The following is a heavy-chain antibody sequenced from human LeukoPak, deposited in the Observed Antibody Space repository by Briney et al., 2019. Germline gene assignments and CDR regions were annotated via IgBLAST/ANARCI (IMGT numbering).Heavy chain of an antibody. Sequence: GSLRLSCVASGFTFSRNWLHWVRQVPGKGLVWVSRINTDGSTTDYADSVKGRFTISRDNTKNTLYLQMNSLRAEDSAVYFCTRGYNTASLDWGQGTRITVAS. J-gene: IGHJ4*02. CDR1: GFTFSRNW. D-gene: IGHD5-18*01. V-gene: IGHV3-74*01. CDR3: TRGYNTASLD. CDR2: INTDGSTT.